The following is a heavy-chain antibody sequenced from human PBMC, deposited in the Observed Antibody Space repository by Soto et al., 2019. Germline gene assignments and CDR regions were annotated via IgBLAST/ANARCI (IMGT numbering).Heavy chain of an antibody. J-gene: IGHJ5*02. CDR2: ISSNSAYI. CDR3: TSDASRDSSARGWFDP. Sequence: LRLSCAASGFTFRSFTMNWVRQAPGKGLEWVSTISSNSAYIYYTDALRGRFTISRDNAKNSLHLQMNSLRAEDTAVYYCTSDASRDSSARGWFDPWGPGTLVTVS. CDR1: GFTFRSFT. V-gene: IGHV3-21*01. D-gene: IGHD6-13*01.